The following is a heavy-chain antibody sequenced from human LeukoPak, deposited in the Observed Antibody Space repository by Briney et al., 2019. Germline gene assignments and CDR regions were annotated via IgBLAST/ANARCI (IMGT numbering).Heavy chain of an antibody. V-gene: IGHV4-39*01. D-gene: IGHD6-6*01. J-gene: IGHJ6*02. CDR3: ADSSSSYNFYVMDV. CDR2: ISYSGSS. CDR1: GGSISSTNYY. Sequence: SETLSLTCTVSGGSISSTNYYWGWIRQPPGKGLEWIGSISYSGSSYYNPSLKSRVTMSIDTSKSQFSLKLSSVTAADTAVYYCADSSSSYNFYVMDVWGQGATVTVS.